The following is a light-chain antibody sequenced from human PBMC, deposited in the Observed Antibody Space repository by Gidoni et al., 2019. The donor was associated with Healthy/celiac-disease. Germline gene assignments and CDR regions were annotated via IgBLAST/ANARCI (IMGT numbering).Light chain of an antibody. Sequence: DIVLTQSLDSLAVSLGEWATINCKSSQSVLYSPNNKNYLAWYQQKPGQPPKLLIYWASTRESGVPDRFSGSGSGTDFTLTISSLQAEDVAVYYCQQYYSTPLTFGGGTKVEIK. J-gene: IGKJ4*01. CDR2: WAS. V-gene: IGKV4-1*01. CDR1: QSVLYSPNNKNY. CDR3: QQYYSTPLT.